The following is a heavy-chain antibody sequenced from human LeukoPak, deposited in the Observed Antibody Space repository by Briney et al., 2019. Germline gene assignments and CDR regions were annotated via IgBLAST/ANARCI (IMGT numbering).Heavy chain of an antibody. CDR2: INHSGST. D-gene: IGHD4-23*01. Sequence: PSETLSLTCAVYGGSFSGYYWSWIRQPPGKGLEWIGEINHSGSTNYNPSLKSRVTISVDTSKNQFSLKLSSVTAADTAVYYCARGASFCIYGGKGDYGMDVWGQGTTVTVSS. J-gene: IGHJ6*02. V-gene: IGHV4-34*01. CDR1: GGSFSGYY. CDR3: ARGASFCIYGGKGDYGMDV.